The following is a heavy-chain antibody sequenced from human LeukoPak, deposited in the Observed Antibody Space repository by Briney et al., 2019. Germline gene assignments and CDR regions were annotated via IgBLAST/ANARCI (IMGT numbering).Heavy chain of an antibody. V-gene: IGHV4-4*07. CDR3: AREATPSKYSSSWYMFDY. CDR1: GGSISSYY. J-gene: IGHJ4*02. D-gene: IGHD6-13*01. Sequence: SETLSLTCTVSGGSISSYYWSWIRQPAGKGLEWIGRIHTSGSTNYNPSLKSRVAMSVDTSKNQFSLKLSSVTAADTAVYYCAREATPSKYSSSWYMFDYWGQGTLVTVSS. CDR2: IHTSGST.